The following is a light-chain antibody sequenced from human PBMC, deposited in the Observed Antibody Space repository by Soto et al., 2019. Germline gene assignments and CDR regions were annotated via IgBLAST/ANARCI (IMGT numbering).Light chain of an antibody. J-gene: IGKJ1*01. V-gene: IGKV3-15*01. Sequence: ILMTQSPATLSVSPGERATLSCRASQSVSNNLAWYQQKPAQAPRLLIYDASTRATGIPARFSGSGSGTEFTLTICGLQSEDFAVYYCQQYNNWPPCTCGQGTKVEIK. CDR3: QQYNNWPPCT. CDR1: QSVSNN. CDR2: DAS.